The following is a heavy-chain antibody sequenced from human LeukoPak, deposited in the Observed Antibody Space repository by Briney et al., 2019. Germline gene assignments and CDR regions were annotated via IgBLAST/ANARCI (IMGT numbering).Heavy chain of an antibody. Sequence: LETLSLTCAVYGGSFSGYYWSWIRQPPGKGLEWIGEINHSGSTNYNPSLKSRVTISVDTSKNQFSLKLSSVTAADTAVYYCAIAASDAFDIWGQGTMVTVSS. CDR3: AIAASDAFDI. D-gene: IGHD6-25*01. CDR1: GGSFSGYY. J-gene: IGHJ3*02. V-gene: IGHV4-34*01. CDR2: INHSGST.